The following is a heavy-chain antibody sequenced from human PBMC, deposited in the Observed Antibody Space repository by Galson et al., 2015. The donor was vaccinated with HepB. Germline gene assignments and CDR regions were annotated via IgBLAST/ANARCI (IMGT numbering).Heavy chain of an antibody. J-gene: IGHJ4*02. CDR2: ISGSGGSK. Sequence: SLRLSCAASGFTFNSYAMSWVRQAPGTGLEWVPGISGSGGSKYYADSVKGRFTISRDNSKNTLYLQMNSLRAEDTAVYYCAKVNGIEIVVMLATTTFDYWGQGTLVTVSS. D-gene: IGHD2-15*01. V-gene: IGHV3-23*01. CDR1: GFTFNSYA. CDR3: AKVNGIEIVVMLATTTFDY.